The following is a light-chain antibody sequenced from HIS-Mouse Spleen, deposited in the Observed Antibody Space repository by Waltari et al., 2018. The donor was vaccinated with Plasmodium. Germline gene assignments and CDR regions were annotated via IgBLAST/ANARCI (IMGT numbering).Light chain of an antibody. V-gene: IGLV3-10*01. Sequence: SYELPQPPSVSLSPGQTARLTRSGDALPTKSAYWYPQKSGQAPVLVIYEDSKRPSGIPERFSGSSSGTMATLTISGAQVEDEADYYCYSTDSSGNHRVFGGGTKLTVL. CDR1: ALPTKS. J-gene: IGLJ3*02. CDR3: YSTDSSGNHRV. CDR2: EDS.